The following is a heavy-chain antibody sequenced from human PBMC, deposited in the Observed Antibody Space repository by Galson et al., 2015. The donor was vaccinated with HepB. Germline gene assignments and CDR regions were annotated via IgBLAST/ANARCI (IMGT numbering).Heavy chain of an antibody. D-gene: IGHD2-2*01. V-gene: IGHV1-18*01. CDR1: GYSFTTLG. CDR3: ARVEYCSSSSCLYSYYYGMDV. CDR2: ISIHNGHT. Sequence: SVKVSCKASGYSFTTLGISWVRQAPGQGLEWMGWISIHNGHTKYAQIFQGRVTMTTDISTATAYMELRDLRSDDRAVYYCARVEYCSSSSCLYSYYYGMDVWGQGTTVTVS. J-gene: IGHJ6*02.